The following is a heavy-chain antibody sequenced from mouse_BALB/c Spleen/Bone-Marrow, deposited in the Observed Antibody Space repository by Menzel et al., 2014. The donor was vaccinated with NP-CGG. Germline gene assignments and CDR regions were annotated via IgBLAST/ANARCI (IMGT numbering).Heavy chain of an antibody. J-gene: IGHJ3*01. CDR1: GYSFTSYW. Sequence: ESGAELVRPGASVKLSCKASGYSFTSYWMNWVKQRPGQGLEWIGMIHPSDTETRLNQRFKDKATLTVDKSSSTAFMQLSSTTSEDSAVYCCARLEGNYGSTFAYWGQGTLVTVSA. D-gene: IGHD1-1*01. V-gene: IGHV1-74*04. CDR3: ARLEGNYGSTFAY. CDR2: IHPSDTET.